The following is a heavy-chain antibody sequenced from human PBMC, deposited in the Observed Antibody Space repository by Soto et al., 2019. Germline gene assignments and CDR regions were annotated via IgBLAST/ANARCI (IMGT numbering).Heavy chain of an antibody. CDR2: INHSGST. V-gene: IGHV4-34*01. D-gene: IGHD3-3*01. CDR1: GGSFSGYY. CDR3: ANTYYDFWSGFYKGYYFAY. J-gene: IGHJ4*02. Sequence: SETLSLTCAVYGGSFSGYYWSWIRQPPGKGLEWIGEINHSGSTNYNPSLKSRVTISVDTSKNQFSLKLSSVTAADTAVYYCANTYYDFWSGFYKGYYFAYWGQGTLVTVSS.